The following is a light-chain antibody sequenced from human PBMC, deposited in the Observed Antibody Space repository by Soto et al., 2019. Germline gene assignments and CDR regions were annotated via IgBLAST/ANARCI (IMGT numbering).Light chain of an antibody. CDR1: SSNVGSNT. Sequence: QSVVTQPPSASGTPGQRVTISCSGSSSNVGSNTVDWYQLLPGTAPKLLIYHNNQRPSGVPDRLSGSKSGTSASLAISGLQSEDEADYYCAVWDHTLKAVVFGGGTQLTV. V-gene: IGLV1-44*01. CDR3: AVWDHTLKAVV. CDR2: HNN. J-gene: IGLJ2*01.